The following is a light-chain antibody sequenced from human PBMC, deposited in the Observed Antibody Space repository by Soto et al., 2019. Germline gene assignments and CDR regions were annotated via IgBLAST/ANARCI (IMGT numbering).Light chain of an antibody. CDR1: SIDVGGYNY. Sequence: MTQPSSVSGSPGQSITISCTGTSIDVGGYNYVSWYQQHPVKAPKLMIYEVSNRPSGVSNRFSGSKSGNTASLTISGLQAEDEADYYCSSYTSSSTLYVFGTGTKVTVL. CDR2: EVS. J-gene: IGLJ1*01. V-gene: IGLV2-14*01. CDR3: SSYTSSSTLYV.